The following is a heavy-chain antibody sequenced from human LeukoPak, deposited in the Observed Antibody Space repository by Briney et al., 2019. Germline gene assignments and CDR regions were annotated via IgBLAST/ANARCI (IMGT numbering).Heavy chain of an antibody. J-gene: IGHJ3*02. CDR3: ATDLSTTGIALDI. CDR2: FDPEDGAT. D-gene: IGHD4-17*01. CDR1: GYTLTELS. V-gene: IGHV1-24*01. Sequence: ASVKVSCKVSGYTLTELSMHWVRQAPGKGLEWMGGFDPEDGATIYAQKFQGRVTMTEDTSTDTAYMELSSLRSEDTAVYYCATDLSTTGIALDIWGQGTMVTVSS.